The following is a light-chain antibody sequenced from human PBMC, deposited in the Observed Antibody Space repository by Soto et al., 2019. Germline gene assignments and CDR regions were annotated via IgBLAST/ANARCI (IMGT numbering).Light chain of an antibody. CDR3: QSYDSSLSGFYV. V-gene: IGLV1-40*01. Sequence: QSVLTQPPSVSEPPGQRVTISCTGNSSNIGAGYDVHWYQQLPGTAPKLLIYGNSNRPSGVPDRFSGSKSGTSASLAITGLQAEDEADYYCQSYDSSLSGFYVFGTGTKVTVL. CDR2: GNS. CDR1: SSNIGAGYD. J-gene: IGLJ1*01.